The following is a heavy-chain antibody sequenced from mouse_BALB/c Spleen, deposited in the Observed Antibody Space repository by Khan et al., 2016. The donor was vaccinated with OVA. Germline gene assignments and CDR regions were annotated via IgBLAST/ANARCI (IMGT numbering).Heavy chain of an antibody. J-gene: IGHJ4*01. Sequence: QIQLVQSGPELKKPGETVKISCKASGYTFTSYGMNWVKQSPGKALRWMGWINTYTGEPTYTDDFKGRFAFSLETSASTAYLQINNLKNDDTATYFSAGPPSFSYILHTWGQGTSVTVPS. CDR3: AGPPSFSYILHT. V-gene: IGHV9-3-1*01. CDR2: INTYTGEP. D-gene: IGHD6-1*01. CDR1: GYTFTSYG.